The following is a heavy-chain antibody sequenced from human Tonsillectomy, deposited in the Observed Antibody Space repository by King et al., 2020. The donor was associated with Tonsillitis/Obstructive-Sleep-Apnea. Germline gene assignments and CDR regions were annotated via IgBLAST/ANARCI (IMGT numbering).Heavy chain of an antibody. Sequence: QLVQSGAEVKKPGSSVKVSCKASGGTFTSYAINWVRQAPGQGLEWMGGIIPMFGIANYAQKFQGRVTITADKSTSTAYMELSSLRSEDTAVYYCARAGPLGKAGEKIYYYYDMDVWGQGTTVTVSS. CDR1: GGTFTSYA. V-gene: IGHV1-69*10. J-gene: IGHJ6*02. D-gene: IGHD7-27*01. CDR3: ARAGPLGKAGEKIYYYYDMDV. CDR2: IIPMFGIA.